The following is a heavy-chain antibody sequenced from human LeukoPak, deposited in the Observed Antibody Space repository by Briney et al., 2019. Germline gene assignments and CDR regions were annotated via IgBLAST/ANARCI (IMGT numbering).Heavy chain of an antibody. D-gene: IGHD3-10*01. J-gene: IGHJ4*02. V-gene: IGHV1-69*01. CDR3: ARARGAWVRGVPLFDG. CDR1: RGTFSSYA. CDR2: IIPIFGTA. Sequence: ASVKVSCKASRGTFSSYAISWVRQAPGHGLEWMGGIIPIFGTANYAQKFQGRVTITADESTSTAYMELSSRRSEDTAVYDCARARGAWVRGVPLFDGWGQGTLVTVSS.